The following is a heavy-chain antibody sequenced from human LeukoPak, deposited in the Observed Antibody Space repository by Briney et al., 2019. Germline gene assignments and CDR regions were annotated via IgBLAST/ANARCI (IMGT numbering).Heavy chain of an antibody. J-gene: IGHJ6*03. Sequence: SETLSLTCTVSGGSISSSSYYWGWIRQSPGKGLEWIGNIYHSGSTYYNPRLKSRVTISVDTAKNQFSLKLSSVTAEDTAVYYCARVKTGVDHFYYYYMDVWGKGTTVTVSS. V-gene: IGHV4-39*07. CDR2: IYHSGST. D-gene: IGHD1-14*01. CDR3: ARVKTGVDHFYYYYMDV. CDR1: GGSISSSSYY.